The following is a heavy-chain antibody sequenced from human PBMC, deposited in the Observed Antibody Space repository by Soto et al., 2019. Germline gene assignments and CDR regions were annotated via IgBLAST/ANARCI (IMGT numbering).Heavy chain of an antibody. J-gene: IGHJ6*02. CDR2: ISYDGSNK. V-gene: IGHV3-30-3*01. D-gene: IGHD2-15*01. Sequence: PGGSLRLSCAASGFTFSSYAMHWVRQAPGKGLEWVAVISYDGSNKYYADSVKGRFTISRDNSKNTLYLQMNSLRAEDTAVYYCARDRVVAATYIYYGMDVWGQGTTVTVSS. CDR3: ARDRVVAATYIYYGMDV. CDR1: GFTFSSYA.